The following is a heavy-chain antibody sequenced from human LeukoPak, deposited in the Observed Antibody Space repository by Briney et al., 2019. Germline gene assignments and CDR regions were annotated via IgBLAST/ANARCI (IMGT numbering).Heavy chain of an antibody. D-gene: IGHD2-15*01. CDR1: GITFSSYG. Sequence: GGSLRLSCAASGITFSSYGMSWVRQVPGKGLEWVSSISHTGGSPYYADSVKGRFTVSRDNSKNTLYLQMNSLTVEDTAIYYCAKNADRGAYCRGGSCYPYYYYYMDVWGTGTTVTISS. CDR2: ISHTGGSP. J-gene: IGHJ6*03. V-gene: IGHV3-23*01. CDR3: AKNADRGAYCRGGSCYPYYYYYMDV.